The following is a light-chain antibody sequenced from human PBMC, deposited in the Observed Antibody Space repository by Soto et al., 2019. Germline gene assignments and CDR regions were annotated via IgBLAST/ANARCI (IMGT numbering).Light chain of an antibody. CDR2: DAS. CDR1: QSIGSN. Sequence: MTQSPATLSVSPGERATLSCRASQSIGSNLAWYQQKPGKAPKLLIYDASSLESGVPSRFSGSGSGTEFTLTISSLQPDDFATYYCQQYNSSLFTFGPGTKVDIK. J-gene: IGKJ3*01. V-gene: IGKV1-5*01. CDR3: QQYNSSLFT.